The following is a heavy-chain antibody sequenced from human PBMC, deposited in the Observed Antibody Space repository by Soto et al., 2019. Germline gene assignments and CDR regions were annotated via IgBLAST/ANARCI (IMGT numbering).Heavy chain of an antibody. J-gene: IGHJ6*02. CDR2: IYYSGST. CDR1: VSSISRHY. V-gene: IGHV4-59*11. Sequence: APLSLTCTVSVSSISRHYWSWIRQPPGKGLEWFGYIYYSGSTNYNPSLKSRVTISVDTSKNQFSLKLSSVTAADTAVYYCARGGPPSYSSSWYNYSDGVDVWGQGTMVTVSS. D-gene: IGHD6-13*01. CDR3: ARGGPPSYSSSWYNYSDGVDV.